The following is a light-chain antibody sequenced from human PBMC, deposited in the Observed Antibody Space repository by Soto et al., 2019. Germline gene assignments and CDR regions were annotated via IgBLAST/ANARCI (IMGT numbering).Light chain of an antibody. J-gene: IGKJ1*01. CDR2: RAS. CDR3: LKYHNLWA. Sequence: ILMTQSPATVSVSPGESATLSCRASQNIYYNVAWCQHRPGQAPRLLIYRASTRAPGVQARLSGSGSGTEFTLTISSLQPEDFTVYSCLKYHNLWALGQGTKVDIK. CDR1: QNIYYN. V-gene: IGKV3-15*01.